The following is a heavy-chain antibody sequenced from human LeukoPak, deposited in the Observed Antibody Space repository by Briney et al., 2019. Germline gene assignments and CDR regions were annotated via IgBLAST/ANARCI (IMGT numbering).Heavy chain of an antibody. CDR1: GFTFSSYA. CDR2: ISGSGGST. D-gene: IGHD5-18*01. CDR3: AKSLTVGYSYTSEDY. J-gene: IGHJ4*02. Sequence: GSLRLSCAASGFTFSSYAMSWVRQAPGKGLEWVSAISGSGGSTYYADSVKGRFTISRDNSKNTLYLQMNSLRAEDTAVYYCAKSLTVGYSYTSEDYWGQGTLVTVSS. V-gene: IGHV3-23*01.